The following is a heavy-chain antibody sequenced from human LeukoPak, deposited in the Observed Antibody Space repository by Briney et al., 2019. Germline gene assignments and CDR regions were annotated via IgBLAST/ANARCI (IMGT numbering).Heavy chain of an antibody. CDR3: ASTTGTYRFDP. CDR2: INSDGSST. J-gene: IGHJ5*02. D-gene: IGHD4-17*01. V-gene: IGHV3-74*01. Sequence: GGSLRLSCAASGFTFSSYAMNWVRQAPGKGLVWVSRINSDGSSTSYADSVKGRFTISRDNAKNTLYLQMNSLRAEDSAVYYYASTTGTYRFDPWGQGTLVTVSS. CDR1: GFTFSSYA.